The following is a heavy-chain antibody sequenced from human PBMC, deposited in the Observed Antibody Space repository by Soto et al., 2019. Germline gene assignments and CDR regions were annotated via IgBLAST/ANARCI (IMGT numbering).Heavy chain of an antibody. D-gene: IGHD3-16*01. CDR3: ARDQADYDYVWGSSHYYGMDV. CDR1: GFTFSSYA. J-gene: IGHJ6*02. Sequence: GGSLRLSCAASGFTFSSYAMHWVRQAPGKGLEWVAVISYDGSNKYYADSVKGRFTISRDNSKNTLYLQMNSLRAEDTAVYYCARDQADYDYVWGSSHYYGMDVWGQGTTVTVSS. V-gene: IGHV3-30-3*01. CDR2: ISYDGSNK.